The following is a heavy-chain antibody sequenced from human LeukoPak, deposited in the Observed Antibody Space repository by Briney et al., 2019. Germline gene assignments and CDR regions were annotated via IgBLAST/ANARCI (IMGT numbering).Heavy chain of an antibody. J-gene: IGHJ4*02. Sequence: GGSLRLSCAASGFTFSSYGMHWVRQAPGKGLEWVAVISYDGSNKYYADSVKGRFTISRDNSKNTLYLQMNSLRAEDTAVYYCAKAGYSSDWRNFDYWGQGTLVTVSS. D-gene: IGHD6-19*01. V-gene: IGHV3-30*18. CDR2: ISYDGSNK. CDR3: AKAGYSSDWRNFDY. CDR1: GFTFSSYG.